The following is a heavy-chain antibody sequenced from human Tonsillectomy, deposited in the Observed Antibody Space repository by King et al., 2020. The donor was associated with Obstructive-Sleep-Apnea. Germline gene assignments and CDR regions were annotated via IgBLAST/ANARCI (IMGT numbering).Heavy chain of an antibody. V-gene: IGHV4-34*01. CDR3: ARPSGYESN. Sequence: VQLQQWGAGLLKPSETLSLTCAVYGGSFSGYYWSWIRQPPGKGLEWIGEINHSGSTSYNPSLKSRLTISVDTSKNQFSLKLSSVTAADTGVYYCARPSGYESNWGQGTLVTVSS. D-gene: IGHD5-12*01. J-gene: IGHJ4*02. CDR2: INHSGST. CDR1: GGSFSGYY.